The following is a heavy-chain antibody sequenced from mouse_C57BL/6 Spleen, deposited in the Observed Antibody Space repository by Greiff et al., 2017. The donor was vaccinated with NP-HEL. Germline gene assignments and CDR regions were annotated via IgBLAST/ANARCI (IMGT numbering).Heavy chain of an antibody. CDR1: GYAFSSSW. CDR3: AEGYYGRDY. CDR2: IYPGDGDT. V-gene: IGHV1-82*01. J-gene: IGHJ2*01. D-gene: IGHD1-1*01. Sequence: QVQLQQSGPELVKPGASVKISCKASGYAFSSSWMNWVKQRPGKGLEWIGRIYPGDGDTNYNGKFKGKATLTADKSSSTAYMQLSSLTSEDSAVYFCAEGYYGRDYWGQGTTLTVSS.